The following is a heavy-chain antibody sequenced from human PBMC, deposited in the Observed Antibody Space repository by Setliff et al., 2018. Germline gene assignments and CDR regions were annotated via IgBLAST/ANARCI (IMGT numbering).Heavy chain of an antibody. CDR3: TVYNTGSSKDHY. Sequence: KPSETLSLTCTVSGGSISSSSYYWGWIRQPPGKGLEWIGSIYYSGSTYYNPSLKSRVTISVDTSKNQFSLKLSSVTAADTALYYCTVYNTGSSKDHYWGQGTPVTVSS. CDR1: GGSISSSSYY. V-gene: IGHV4-39*07. CDR2: IYYSGST. J-gene: IGHJ4*02. D-gene: IGHD2-8*02.